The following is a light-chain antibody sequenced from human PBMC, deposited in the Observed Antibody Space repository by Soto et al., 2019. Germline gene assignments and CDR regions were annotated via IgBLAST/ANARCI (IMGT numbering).Light chain of an antibody. V-gene: IGKV1-9*01. Sequence: DIQMTQSPSSLSASVGDSVTITCSATQGISTYLAWYQQKPGKAPKVLIYAASTLQSGGPSRFSGSGSGTEFSLTISSLQPEDFSTYYCQQLKNYSPITFGQGTRLEIK. J-gene: IGKJ5*01. CDR1: QGISTY. CDR3: QQLKNYSPIT. CDR2: AAS.